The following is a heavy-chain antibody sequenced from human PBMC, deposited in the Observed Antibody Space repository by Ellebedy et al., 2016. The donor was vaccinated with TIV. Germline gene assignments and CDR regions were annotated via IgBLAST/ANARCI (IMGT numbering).Heavy chain of an antibody. CDR1: GGSIASSSTY. J-gene: IGHJ5*02. Sequence: GSLRLSCTVSGGSIASSSTYWGWIRQPPGKSLEWIGSIHYSGSTDYNPSLKSRVSISADTSKNQFSLRLSSVTAADTAVYYCARWFGELLYVRWFDPWGQGTLVTVSS. V-gene: IGHV4-39*01. CDR2: IHYSGST. CDR3: ARWFGELLYVRWFDP. D-gene: IGHD3-10*01.